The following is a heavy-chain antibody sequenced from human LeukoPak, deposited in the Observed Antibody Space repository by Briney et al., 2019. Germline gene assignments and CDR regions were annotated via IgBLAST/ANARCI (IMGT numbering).Heavy chain of an antibody. CDR3: ATIAARRWGGLN. CDR2: ISSSGIPI. CDR1: GFTFSSHG. D-gene: IGHD6-6*01. V-gene: IGHV3-48*02. J-gene: IGHJ4*02. Sequence: QTGGSLRLSCAASGFTFSSHGMNWVRQAPGKGLEWLSYISSSGIPIYYADSVKGRFTISRDNAKNSLYLQMNSLRDEDTAVYYCATIAARRWGGLNWGQGTLVTVSS.